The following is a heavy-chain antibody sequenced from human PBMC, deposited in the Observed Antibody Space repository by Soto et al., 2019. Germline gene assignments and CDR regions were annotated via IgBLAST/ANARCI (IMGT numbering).Heavy chain of an antibody. V-gene: IGHV1-18*04. CDR3: ARDREKIVATMKADGDY. J-gene: IGHJ4*02. Sequence: QVQLVQSGAEVKKPGASVKVSCRASGYTFTSYGISWVRQAPGQGLEWMGWISAYNGNTNYAQKLQGRVTMTTDTSTSTAYMELRSLRSDDTAVHYCARDREKIVATMKADGDYWGQGTLVTVSS. CDR2: ISAYNGNT. CDR1: GYTFTSYG. D-gene: IGHD5-12*01.